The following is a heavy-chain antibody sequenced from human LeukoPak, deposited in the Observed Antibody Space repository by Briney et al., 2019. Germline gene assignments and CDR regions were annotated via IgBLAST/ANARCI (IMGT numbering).Heavy chain of an antibody. CDR3: AKEVNGYNDEYFQH. CDR2: ISGSGGST. V-gene: IGHV3-23*01. D-gene: IGHD5-24*01. J-gene: IGHJ1*01. CDR1: GFTFSSYW. Sequence: GGSLRLSCAASGFTFSSYWMHWVRQAPGKGLEWVSAISGSGGSTYYADSVKGRFTISRDNSKNTLYLQMNSLRAEDTAVYYCAKEVNGYNDEYFQHWGQGTLVTVSS.